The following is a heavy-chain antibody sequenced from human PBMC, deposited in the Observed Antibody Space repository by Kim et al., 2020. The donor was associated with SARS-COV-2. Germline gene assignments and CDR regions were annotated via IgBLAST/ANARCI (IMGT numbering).Heavy chain of an antibody. Sequence: VKGRFTISRDNAKNSLYLQMNSLRAEDTALYYCAKDQYCSSTSCPGYFDLWGRGTLVTVSS. D-gene: IGHD2-2*01. J-gene: IGHJ2*01. CDR3: AKDQYCSSTSCPGYFDL. V-gene: IGHV3-9*01.